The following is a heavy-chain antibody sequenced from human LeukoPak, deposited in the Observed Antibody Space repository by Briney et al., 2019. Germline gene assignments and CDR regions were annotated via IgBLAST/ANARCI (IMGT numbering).Heavy chain of an antibody. CDR2: IYYSGST. CDR1: GGSISRYY. D-gene: IGHD6-13*01. J-gene: IGHJ4*02. Sequence: PSETLSLTCTVSGGSISRYYWSWIRQPPGKGLEWIGYIYYSGSTNYNPSLKSRVTISVDTSKNQFSLKLSSVTAADTAVYYCARDSYSIAAEGYFDYWGQGTLVTVSS. V-gene: IGHV4-59*01. CDR3: ARDSYSIAAEGYFDY.